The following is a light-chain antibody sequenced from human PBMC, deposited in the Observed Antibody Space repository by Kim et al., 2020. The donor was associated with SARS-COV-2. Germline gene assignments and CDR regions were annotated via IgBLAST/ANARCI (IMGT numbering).Light chain of an antibody. CDR1: QDISNS. V-gene: IGKV1-33*01. J-gene: IGKJ2*01. CDR2: DAS. CDR3: QQRST. Sequence: PSPRSASLGDRVTITCQASQDISNSLNWYQQKPGKAPKLLIYDASNLETGVPSRFSGSGSGTDFTFTIITLQPEDIATYYCQQRSTFGQGTKLEI.